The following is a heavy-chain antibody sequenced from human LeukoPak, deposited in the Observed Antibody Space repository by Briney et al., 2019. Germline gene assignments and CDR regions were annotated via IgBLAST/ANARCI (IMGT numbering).Heavy chain of an antibody. Sequence: GASVKVSCKASGYTFTTYYMHWVRQAPGQGLEWMGIINPSGNNTSYAQKFQGRVTMTRDMSTSTVYMELSSLRSENTAVYYCARTHGTGIADLPWMDVWGKGTTVTVSS. V-gene: IGHV1-46*01. CDR2: INPSGNNT. J-gene: IGHJ6*04. D-gene: IGHD6-13*01. CDR1: GYTFTTYY. CDR3: ARTHGTGIADLPWMDV.